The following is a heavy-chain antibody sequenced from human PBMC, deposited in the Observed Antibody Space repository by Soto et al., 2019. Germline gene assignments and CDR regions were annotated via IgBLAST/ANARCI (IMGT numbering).Heavy chain of an antibody. CDR1: GGSISSYY. V-gene: IGHV4-59*01. CDR2: IYYSGST. Sequence: ETLSLTCTVSGGSISSYYWSWIRQPPGKGLEWIGYIYYSGSTNYNPSLKSRVTISVDTSKNQFSLKLSSVTAADTAVYYCARLRYYYYGMDVWGQGTTVTVSS. CDR3: ARLRYYYYGMDV. J-gene: IGHJ6*02.